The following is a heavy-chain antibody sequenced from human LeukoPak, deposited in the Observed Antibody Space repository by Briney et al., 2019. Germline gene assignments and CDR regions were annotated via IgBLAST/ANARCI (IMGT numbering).Heavy chain of an antibody. CDR2: IYYSGST. CDR1: GGSISSYY. J-gene: IGHJ4*02. V-gene: IGHV4-59*01. Sequence: SETLSLTCTVSGGSISSYYWSWIRQPPGKGLGWIGYIYYSGSTNYNPSLKSRVTISVDTSKNQFSLKLSSVTAADTAVYYCARGGGYCSGGSCHFDYWGQGTLVTVSS. D-gene: IGHD2-15*01. CDR3: ARGGGYCSGGSCHFDY.